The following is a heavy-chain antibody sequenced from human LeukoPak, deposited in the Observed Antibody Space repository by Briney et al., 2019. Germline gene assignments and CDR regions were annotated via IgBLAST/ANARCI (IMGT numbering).Heavy chain of an antibody. Sequence: GGSLRLSCAASGFTFSSYAMHWVRQAPGKGLEWVAVISYDGSNKYYADSVKGRFTISRDNSKNTLYPQMNSLRAEDTAVYYCARANWGFDYWGQGTLVTVSS. J-gene: IGHJ4*02. D-gene: IGHD7-27*01. CDR1: GFTFSSYA. V-gene: IGHV3-30*04. CDR3: ARANWGFDY. CDR2: ISYDGSNK.